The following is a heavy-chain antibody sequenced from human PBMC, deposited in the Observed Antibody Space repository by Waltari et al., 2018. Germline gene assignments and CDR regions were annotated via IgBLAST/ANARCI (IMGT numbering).Heavy chain of an antibody. CDR2: ISYSGETT. D-gene: IGHD6-19*01. CDR1: GFTLNTSD. V-gene: IGHV3-23*01. CDR3: AKEGGRWLVANWVDF. J-gene: IGHJ5*01. Sequence: EAQLLESGGDFVHPGGSLRLSCIVSGFTLNTSDISWVRQAPGKGLEWVSGISYSGETTNYTEAVKGRFIISRDNSKNMLYLQMSSLRGDDTAVYYCAKEGGRWLVANWVDFWGQGTLVTVSS.